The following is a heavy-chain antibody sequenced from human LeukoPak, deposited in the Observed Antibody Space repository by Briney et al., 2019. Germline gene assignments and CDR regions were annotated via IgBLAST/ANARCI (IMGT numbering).Heavy chain of an antibody. CDR1: GGSLNPFY. CDR2: IYYSGNT. J-gene: IGHJ4*02. V-gene: IGHV4-59*01. D-gene: IGHD2-15*01. CDR3: ARGSCSGVSCNDY. Sequence: SETLSLTCSVSGGSLNPFYWSWIRRPPGKGLEWIGYIYYSGNTNYNPSLKSRVTISADTSKKQFSLRLSSVTAADTAVYYCARGSCSGVSCNDYWGQGILVTVS.